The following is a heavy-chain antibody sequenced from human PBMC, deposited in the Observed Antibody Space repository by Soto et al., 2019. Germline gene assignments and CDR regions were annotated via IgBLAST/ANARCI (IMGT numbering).Heavy chain of an antibody. CDR1: EFSVSNND. V-gene: IGHV3-66*01. J-gene: IGHJ3*02. D-gene: IGHD6-13*01. CDR2: IYRDGST. CDR3: ARDFGYASSWLAFDI. Sequence: PGGSLRLSCAASEFSVSNNDMSWVRQAPGKGLEWVSLIYRDGSTKYADSVKGRFTVSRDDSKNTLYLQMDYLRADDTAMYYCARDFGYASSWLAFDIWGQGTVVTVSS.